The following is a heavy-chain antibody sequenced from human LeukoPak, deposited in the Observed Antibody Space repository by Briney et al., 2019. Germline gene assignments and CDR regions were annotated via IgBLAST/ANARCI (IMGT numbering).Heavy chain of an antibody. V-gene: IGHV3-9*01. D-gene: IGHD5-18*01. CDR3: AKDILDGYSYGYLDC. CDR1: GFTFDDYA. CDR2: ISWNSGSI. J-gene: IGHJ4*02. Sequence: GGSLRLSCAASGFTFDDYAMHWVRPAPGKGLEWVSGISWNSGSIGYADSVKGRFTISRDNAKNSLYLQMNSLRAEDTALYYCAKDILDGYSYGYLDCWGQGTLVTVSS.